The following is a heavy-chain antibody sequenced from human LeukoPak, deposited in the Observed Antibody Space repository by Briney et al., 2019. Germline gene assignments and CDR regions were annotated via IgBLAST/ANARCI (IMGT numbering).Heavy chain of an antibody. J-gene: IGHJ3*02. CDR3: AKDGDYCGGDCYFGTFDI. Sequence: GGSLRLSCAASAFTFSDYYMSWIRQAPGKGLEWVSYITTSGNTMYYADSVKGRFTISRDNAKNSLYLQMNSLRAEDTAVYYCAKDGDYCGGDCYFGTFDIWGQGTMVTVSS. CDR1: AFTFSDYY. V-gene: IGHV3-11*01. D-gene: IGHD2-21*02. CDR2: ITTSGNTM.